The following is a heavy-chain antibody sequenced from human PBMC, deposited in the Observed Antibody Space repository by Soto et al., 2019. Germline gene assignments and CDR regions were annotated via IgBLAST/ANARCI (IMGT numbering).Heavy chain of an antibody. CDR2: IYYSGNT. CDR1: GGSISSGYYY. V-gene: IGHV4-30-4*01. Sequence: PSETLSLTCSVSGGSISSGYYYWSWIRQPPGKGLEWIGNIYYSGNTYYNPSLKSRLIISIDTSKNQFSLKLSSVTAADTAVYYCAGQRLGYRTNGVCYSADYWGQGTLVTVSS. CDR3: AGQRLGYRTNGVCYSADY. J-gene: IGHJ4*02. D-gene: IGHD2-8*01.